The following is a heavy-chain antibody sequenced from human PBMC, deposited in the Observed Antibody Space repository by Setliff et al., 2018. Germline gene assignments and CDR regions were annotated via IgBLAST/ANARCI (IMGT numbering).Heavy chain of an antibody. J-gene: IGHJ4*02. V-gene: IGHV3-7*03. D-gene: IGHD3-16*01. CDR2: IQQGGGEK. Sequence: PWGSLRLSCAASGFTFGNYWMSWVRQAPGKGLEWVANIQQGGGEKYYLDSVNGRFTISRDNAKDSLYLQMNSLRAEDTAVYYCATVFWGDLFGAPTSSYYFDNWGQGTLVTVSS. CDR1: GFTFGNYW. CDR3: ATVFWGDLFGAPTSSYYFDN.